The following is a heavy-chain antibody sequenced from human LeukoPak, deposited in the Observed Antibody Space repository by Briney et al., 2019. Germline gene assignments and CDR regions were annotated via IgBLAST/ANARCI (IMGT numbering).Heavy chain of an antibody. V-gene: IGHV3-9*01. CDR1: GLTFDDFA. CDR3: VKANY. CDR2: ISWNSGTI. J-gene: IGHJ4*02. Sequence: GGSLRLSCAASGLTFDDFAMHWVRQAPGKGLEWVSGISWNSGTIAYADSVKGRFTISRDNAKNSLYLQMNSLRPEDTALYYCVKANYWGQGTLVTVSS.